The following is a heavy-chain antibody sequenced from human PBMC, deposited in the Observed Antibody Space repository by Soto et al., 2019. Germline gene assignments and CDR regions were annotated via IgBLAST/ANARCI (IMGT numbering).Heavy chain of an antibody. Sequence: SETLSLTCTVSGGSISNYYWSWIRQPPGKALEWIGYGYHSVSIHYNPSLKTRVTISVDTSENQFSLRLSSVTAADTAVYYCARAFAGFGAYWYFDLWGRGTLVTVSS. J-gene: IGHJ2*01. CDR2: GYHSVSI. D-gene: IGHD3-16*01. CDR1: GGSISNYY. V-gene: IGHV4-59*01. CDR3: ARAFAGFGAYWYFDL.